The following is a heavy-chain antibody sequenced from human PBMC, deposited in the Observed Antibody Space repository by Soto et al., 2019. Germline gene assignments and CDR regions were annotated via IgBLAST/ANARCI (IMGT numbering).Heavy chain of an antibody. J-gene: IGHJ4*02. CDR1: GFTFSSYS. D-gene: IGHD1-26*01. V-gene: IGHV3-23*01. Sequence: GGSLRLSCAASGFTFSSYSMSWVRQAPGKGLEWVSGFRGSGDDGTTYYADSVKGRFTISRDNSKNTLYLQMNSLRAEDTAVYYCARGPSVLGWELLYYFDYWGQGTLVTVSS. CDR2: FRGSGDDGTT. CDR3: ARGPSVLGWELLYYFDY.